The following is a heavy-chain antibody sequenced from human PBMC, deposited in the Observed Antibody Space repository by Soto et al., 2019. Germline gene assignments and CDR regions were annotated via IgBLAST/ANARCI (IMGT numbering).Heavy chain of an antibody. J-gene: IGHJ4*02. Sequence: QAQLGESGGGVVQPGRSLRLSCAASEFTLSSYAMHWVRQAPGKGLECVAVISYDGSNKYYADSVKGRFTISRDNSKNTLYLQMNSLRAEDTAVYYWARGNYYDSSGYYGVDYWGQGTLVTVSS. V-gene: IGHV3-30-3*01. CDR3: ARGNYYDSSGYYGVDY. D-gene: IGHD3-22*01. CDR1: EFTLSSYA. CDR2: ISYDGSNK.